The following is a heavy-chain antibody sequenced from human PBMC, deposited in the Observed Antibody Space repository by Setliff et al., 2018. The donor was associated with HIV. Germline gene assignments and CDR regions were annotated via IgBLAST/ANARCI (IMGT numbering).Heavy chain of an antibody. J-gene: IGHJ6*03. CDR2: IYYSGAT. V-gene: IGHV4-59*12. Sequence: PSETLSLTCTVSGGSISSYCWSWIRQPPGKGLEWIGYIYYSGATYSSPSLKSRITMSVDTSRNQFSLKVNSVTAADTAVYYCARGIRDSCEGSPYYSYCYMDVWGTGTTVTVSS. CDR1: GGSISSYC. CDR3: ARGIRDSCEGSPYYSYCYMDV. D-gene: IGHD3-9*01.